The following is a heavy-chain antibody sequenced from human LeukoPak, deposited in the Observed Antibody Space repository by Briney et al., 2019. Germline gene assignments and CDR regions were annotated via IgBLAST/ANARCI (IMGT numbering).Heavy chain of an antibody. D-gene: IGHD3-9*01. Sequence: GGSLRLSCAASGFTFSNAWMSWVRQAPGKGLEWVGRIKSKTDGGTTDYAAPVKGRFTISRDDSKNTLYLQTNSLKTEDTAVYYCTTAYFKPLGAFDIWGQGTMVTVSS. CDR3: TTAYFKPLGAFDI. CDR1: GFTFSNAW. V-gene: IGHV3-15*01. J-gene: IGHJ3*02. CDR2: IKSKTDGGTT.